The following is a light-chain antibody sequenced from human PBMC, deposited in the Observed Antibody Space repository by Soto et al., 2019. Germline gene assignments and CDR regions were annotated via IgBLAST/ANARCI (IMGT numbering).Light chain of an antibody. Sequence: QSVLTQSPSASASLGASVKLTCTLSSGHSSYTIAWHQQQPEKGPRYLMKLNSDGSHSKGDGIPVRFSGSSSGAERYLTVPSLQSEDEADYYCQTWGTGIQVFGGGTKLTVL. CDR1: SGHSSYT. CDR2: LNSDGSH. V-gene: IGLV4-69*01. CDR3: QTWGTGIQV. J-gene: IGLJ2*01.